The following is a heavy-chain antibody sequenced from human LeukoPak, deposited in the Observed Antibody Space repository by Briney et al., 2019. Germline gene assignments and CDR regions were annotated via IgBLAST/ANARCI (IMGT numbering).Heavy chain of an antibody. CDR3: ARGNHDYGDLDY. CDR1: GGSISSYY. J-gene: IGHJ4*02. V-gene: IGHV4-4*07. D-gene: IGHD4-17*01. CDR2: IYTSGST. Sequence: SETLSLTCTVSGGSISSYYWSWIRQPAGKGLEWIGRIYTSGSTNYNPPLKSRVTMSVDTSKNQFSLKLSSVTAADTAVYYCARGNHDYGDLDYWGQGTLVTVSS.